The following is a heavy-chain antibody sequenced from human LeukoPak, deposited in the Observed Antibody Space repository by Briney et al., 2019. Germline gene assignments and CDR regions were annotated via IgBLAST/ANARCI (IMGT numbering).Heavy chain of an antibody. CDR2: INKDGSEK. V-gene: IGHV3-7*03. J-gene: IGHJ4*02. CDR3: ASTSTYCSSTSCYDY. CDR1: GFTFSSHR. D-gene: IGHD2-2*01. Sequence: GGSLRLSCAASGFTFSSHRMSWVRQAPGKGLEWVANINKDGSEKYYVDSVKGRFTISRDNAKTSLYLQMNSLRAEDAAVYYCASTSTYCSSTSCYDYWGQGTLVTVSS.